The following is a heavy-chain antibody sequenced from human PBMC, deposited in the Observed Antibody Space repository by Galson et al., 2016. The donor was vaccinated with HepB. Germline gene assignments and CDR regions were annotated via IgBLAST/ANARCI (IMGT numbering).Heavy chain of an antibody. CDR1: GIFLNNYW. Sequence: SLRLSCAASGIFLNNYWMHWVRQVPGKGLVWVARIDHEGRGTSYADSVRGRFTMSRDSAKSTVYLQMDSLRAEDTTVYYCGTVFEYWGQGSRVTVSS. CDR2: IDHEGRGT. J-gene: IGHJ4*02. V-gene: IGHV3-74*01. CDR3: GTVFEY.